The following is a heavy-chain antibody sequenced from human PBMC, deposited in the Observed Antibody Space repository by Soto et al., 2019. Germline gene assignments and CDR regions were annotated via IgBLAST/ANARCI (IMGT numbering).Heavy chain of an antibody. CDR1: GYTFTSYY. Sequence: GASVKVSCKASGYTFTSYYMHWVRQAPGQGLEWMGIINPSGGSTSYAQKFQGRATMTRDTSTSTVYMELSSLRSEDTAVYYCASSSPGRFFSLWGQGTMVTVSS. D-gene: IGHD3-3*01. CDR2: INPSGGST. J-gene: IGHJ3*01. CDR3: ASSSPGRFFSL. V-gene: IGHV1-46*03.